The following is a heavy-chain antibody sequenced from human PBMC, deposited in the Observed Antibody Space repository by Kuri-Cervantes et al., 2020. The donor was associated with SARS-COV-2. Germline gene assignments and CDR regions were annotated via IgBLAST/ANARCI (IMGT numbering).Heavy chain of an antibody. CDR3: TTLIDY. CDR2: VRGKANNYAT. J-gene: IGHJ4*02. CDR1: GFTFSSYS. V-gene: IGHV3-73*01. Sequence: GGSLRLSCAASGFTFSSYSTNWVRQAPGKGLEWVGRVRGKANNYATAYAASVKGRFTISRDDSKNMAYLQMNSLKTEDTAVYYCTTLIDYWGQGALVTVSS.